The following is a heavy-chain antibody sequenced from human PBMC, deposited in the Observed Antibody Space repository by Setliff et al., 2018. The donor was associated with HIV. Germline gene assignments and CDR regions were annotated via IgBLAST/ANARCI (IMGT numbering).Heavy chain of an antibody. D-gene: IGHD6-13*01. J-gene: IGHJ6*03. CDR2: ISAYNGNT. Sequence: ASVKVSCKASGYTFTSYGISWVPQAPGQGLEWMGWISAYNGNTNYTQKLQGRVTVTTDTSTSTAYMELRSLISDDTAVYYCAREWGGYSSSKAGYYYYMDVWGKGSTVTVSS. CDR1: GYTFTSYG. V-gene: IGHV1-18*01. CDR3: AREWGGYSSSKAGYYYYMDV.